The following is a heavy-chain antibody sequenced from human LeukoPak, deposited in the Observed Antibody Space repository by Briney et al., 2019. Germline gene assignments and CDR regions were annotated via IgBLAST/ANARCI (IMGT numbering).Heavy chain of an antibody. CDR2: IYYSGST. D-gene: IGHD2-21*02. CDR1: GGSISSYY. Sequence: SETLSLTCTVSGGSISSYYWSWIRQPPGKGLEWIGYIYYSGSTNYNPSLKSRVTISVDTSKNQFSLKLSSVTAADTALYYCATLRGASTAVFDSWGQGALVTVSS. CDR3: ATLRGASTAVFDS. J-gene: IGHJ4*02. V-gene: IGHV4-59*08.